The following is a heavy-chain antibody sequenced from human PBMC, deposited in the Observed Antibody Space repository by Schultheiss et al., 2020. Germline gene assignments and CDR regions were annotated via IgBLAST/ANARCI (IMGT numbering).Heavy chain of an antibody. Sequence: ASVKVSCKASGYTGYYMHWVRQAPGQGLEWMGWINPNSGGTNYAQKFQGRVTMTRDTSISTAYMELSRLRSDDTAVYYCARGRNYYDSSRRDAFDIWGQGTMVTVAS. D-gene: IGHD3-22*01. CDR3: ARGRNYYDSSRRDAFDI. CDR1: GYTGYY. J-gene: IGHJ3*02. V-gene: IGHV1-2*02. CDR2: INPNSGGT.